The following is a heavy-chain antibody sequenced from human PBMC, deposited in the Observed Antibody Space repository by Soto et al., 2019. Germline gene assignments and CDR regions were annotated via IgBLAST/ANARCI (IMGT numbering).Heavy chain of an antibody. Sequence: GESLKISCKGSGYSFTSYWIGWVRQMPGKGLEWMGIIYPGDSDTRYSPSFQGQVTISADKSISTAYLQWSSLKASDTAMYYCATSIALQPPEHYYYYYGMDVWGQGTTVTVSS. CDR3: ATSIALQPPEHYYYYYGMDV. V-gene: IGHV5-51*01. D-gene: IGHD2-21*01. CDR1: GYSFTSYW. CDR2: IYPGDSDT. J-gene: IGHJ6*02.